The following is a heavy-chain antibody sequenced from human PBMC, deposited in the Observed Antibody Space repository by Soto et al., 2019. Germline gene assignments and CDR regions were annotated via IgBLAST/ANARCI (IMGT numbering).Heavy chain of an antibody. CDR1: GFTLDDYA. CDR3: AKDINYDFWSGGMDY. J-gene: IGHJ4*02. D-gene: IGHD3-3*01. CDR2: ISWNSGSI. Sequence: EVQLVESGGGLVQPGGSLRLSCAASGFTLDDYAMHWVRQVPVKGLEWVSGISWNSGSIDYAYSVKGRFTISRDNGKNSLYLQMNSLRAEDTALYYCAKDINYDFWSGGMDYWGQGTLVTVSS. V-gene: IGHV3-9*01.